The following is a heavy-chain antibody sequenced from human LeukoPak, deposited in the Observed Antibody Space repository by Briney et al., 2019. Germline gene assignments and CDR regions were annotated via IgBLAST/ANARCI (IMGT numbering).Heavy chain of an antibody. CDR2: ISSGSNTI. CDR1: GFTFSRCS. CDR3: AREPDYGDYALDY. V-gene: IGHV3-48*01. Sequence: GGSLRLSCAASGFTFSRCSMNWVRQAPGKGLEWVSYISSGSNTIYYGDSVKGRFTISRDNAKNSLYLQMNSLRAEDTAVYYCAREPDYGDYALDYWGQGTLVTVSS. J-gene: IGHJ4*02. D-gene: IGHD4-17*01.